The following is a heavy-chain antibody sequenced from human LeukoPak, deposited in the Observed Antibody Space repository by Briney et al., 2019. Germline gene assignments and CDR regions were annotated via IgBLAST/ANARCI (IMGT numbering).Heavy chain of an antibody. J-gene: IGHJ5*02. CDR3: ARGALRWFDL. V-gene: IGHV3-15*01. CDR1: GFTFSNAW. CDR2: IRSKTDGGTT. Sequence: GGSLRLSCAASGFTFSNAWMNWVRQAPGKGLEWVGRIRSKTDGGTTDYAAPVEGRFTISRDDSKNTLSLQMSSLKTDDTGVYYCARGALRWFDLWGQGTLVTVSS.